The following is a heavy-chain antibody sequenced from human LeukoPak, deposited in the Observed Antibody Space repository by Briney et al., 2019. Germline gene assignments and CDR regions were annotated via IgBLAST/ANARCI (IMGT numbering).Heavy chain of an antibody. CDR1: GYRLRSHG. CDR2: IGADSGDTHGDT. CDR3: ARGSSPYNWYFDL. J-gene: IGHJ2*01. D-gene: IGHD4-11*01. V-gene: IGHV1-18*01. Sequence: VASVKVSCKASGYRLRSHGISWVRQAPGQGHEWMGWIGADSGDTHGDTHYAEKLQGRVTMTTDTSTDTAYMDLRSLTSDDTAVYYCARGSSPYNWYFDLWGRGTLVTVSS.